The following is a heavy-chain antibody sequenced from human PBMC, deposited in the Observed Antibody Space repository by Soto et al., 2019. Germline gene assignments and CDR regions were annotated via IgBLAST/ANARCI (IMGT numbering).Heavy chain of an antibody. V-gene: IGHV4-39*01. J-gene: IGHJ4*02. D-gene: IGHD7-27*01. CDR2: IDNNGVT. CDR3: GKILLGGTGEPDAAS. CDR1: CCSVYSNGHY. Sequence: SETLSLTCIVSCCSVYSNGHYLGCIRQPPGKGLEWIGSIDNNGVTNYNSSLKSRVTISRDTSKNQFSLRLTSVTAADTAVYYCGKILLGGTGEPDAASWGAGT.